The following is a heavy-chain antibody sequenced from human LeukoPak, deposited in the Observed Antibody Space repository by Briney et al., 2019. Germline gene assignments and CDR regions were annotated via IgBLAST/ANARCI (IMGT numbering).Heavy chain of an antibody. CDR1: GFTFSSYA. Sequence: RGSLRLSCAASGFTFSSYAMSWVRQAPGKGLEWVSAISGSGGSTYYADSVKGRFTISRDNSKNTLYLQMNSLRAEDTAVYYCAKDFLPSGSPHNWFDPWGQGTLVTVSS. CDR3: AKDFLPSGSPHNWFDP. J-gene: IGHJ5*02. D-gene: IGHD3-10*01. CDR2: ISGSGGST. V-gene: IGHV3-23*01.